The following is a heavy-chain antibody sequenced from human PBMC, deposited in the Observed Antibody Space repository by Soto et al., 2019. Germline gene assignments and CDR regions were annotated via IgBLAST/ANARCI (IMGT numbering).Heavy chain of an antibody. J-gene: IGHJ6*03. CDR2: ISSSSSSYI. V-gene: IGHV3-21*01. Sequence: GGSLRLSCAASGFTFSSYSMNWVRQAPGKGLEWVSSISSSSSSYIYYADSVKGRFTISRDNAKNSLYLQMNSLRAEDTAVYYCARLNLRKFVVVPAEYYYYYYMDVWGKGTTVTVSS. CDR1: GFTFSSYS. CDR3: ARLNLRKFVVVPAEYYYYYYMDV. D-gene: IGHD2-2*01.